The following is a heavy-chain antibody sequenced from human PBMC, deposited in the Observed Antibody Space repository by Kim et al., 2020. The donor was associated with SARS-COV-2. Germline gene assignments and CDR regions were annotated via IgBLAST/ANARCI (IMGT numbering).Heavy chain of an antibody. CDR1: GGSLTTRGYY. CDR3: SRPADFWVYSMDV. CDR2: IYYNGNT. J-gene: IGHJ6*03. Sequence: SETLSLTCTVSGGSLTTRGYYWSWIRQHPGKGPEWIGYIYYNGNTLYNPSLSSRVTMSLDTAKNQFSLNLNVVTAADTAVYYWSRPADFWVYSMDVWGQGTTVIVS. V-gene: IGHV4-31*03. D-gene: IGHD7-27*01.